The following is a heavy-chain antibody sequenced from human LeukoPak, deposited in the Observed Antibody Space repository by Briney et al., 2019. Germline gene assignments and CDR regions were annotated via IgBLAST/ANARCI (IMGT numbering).Heavy chain of an antibody. V-gene: IGHV4-39*07. J-gene: IGHJ4*02. CDR1: GATMITSAFY. CDR2: VHVSGGT. CDR3: ARVVAVAGTFPDS. D-gene: IGHD6-19*01. Sequence: SETLSLNCTVSGATMITSAFYWGWIRESPGKGLEWIGNVHVSGGTYYNPSHKGRVTISLDTSKNQFSLKVSSVTAADTAVYYCARVVAVAGTFPDSWGQGTLVTVSS.